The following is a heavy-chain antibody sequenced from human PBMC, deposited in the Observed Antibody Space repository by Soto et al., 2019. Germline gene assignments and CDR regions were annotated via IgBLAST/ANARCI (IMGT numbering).Heavy chain of an antibody. Sequence: GGSLRLSCAASGFTFSSYWMSWVRQAPGKGLEWVANIKQDGSEKYYVDSVKGRFTISRDNAKNSLYLQMNSLRAEDTAVYYCARELQHPLQWHGMDVWGQGTTVTVSS. CDR2: IKQDGSEK. CDR1: GFTFSSYW. J-gene: IGHJ6*02. V-gene: IGHV3-7*01. CDR3: ARELQHPLQWHGMDV. D-gene: IGHD4-4*01.